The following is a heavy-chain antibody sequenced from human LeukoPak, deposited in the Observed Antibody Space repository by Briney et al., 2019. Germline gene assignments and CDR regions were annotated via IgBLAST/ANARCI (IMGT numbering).Heavy chain of an antibody. V-gene: IGHV4-59*01. D-gene: IGHD3-3*01. Sequence: SETLSLTCTVSGGSISSYYWSWIRQPPGKGLEWIGYIYYSGSTNYNPSLKSRVTISVDTSKNQFSLKLSSATAADTAVYYCARDLFTKGVDYWGQGTLVTVSS. CDR1: GGSISSYY. CDR3: ARDLFTKGVDY. J-gene: IGHJ4*02. CDR2: IYYSGST.